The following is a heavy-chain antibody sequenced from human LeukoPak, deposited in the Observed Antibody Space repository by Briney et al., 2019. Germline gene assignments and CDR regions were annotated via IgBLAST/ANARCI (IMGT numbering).Heavy chain of an antibody. CDR2: ISAYSGNT. D-gene: IGHD3-22*01. Sequence: ASVKVSCKAFGYTFSSYGISWVRQAPGQGLEWMGWISAYSGNTNYAQKLQGRVTMTADTSTNTAYMELRSLRSDDTAVYYCARGHPGYYDNSGYLPLDYWGQGALGTASS. V-gene: IGHV1-18*01. CDR1: GYTFSSYG. J-gene: IGHJ4*02. CDR3: ARGHPGYYDNSGYLPLDY.